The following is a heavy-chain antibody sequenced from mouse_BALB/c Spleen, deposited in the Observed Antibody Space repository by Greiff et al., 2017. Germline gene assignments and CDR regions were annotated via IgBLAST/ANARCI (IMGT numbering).Heavy chain of an antibody. J-gene: IGHJ4*01. CDR1: GFTFSSYT. Sequence: EVQRVESGGGLVQPGGSLKLSCAASGFTFSSYTMSWVRQTPEKRLEWVAYISNGGGSTYYPDTVKGRFTISRDNAKNTLYLQMSSLKSEDTAMYYCARHEGDYYAMDYWGQGTSVTVSS. CDR2: ISNGGGST. CDR3: ARHEGDYYAMDY. V-gene: IGHV5-12-2*01.